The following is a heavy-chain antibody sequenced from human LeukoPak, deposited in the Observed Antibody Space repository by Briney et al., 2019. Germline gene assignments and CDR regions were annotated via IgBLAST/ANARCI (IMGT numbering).Heavy chain of an antibody. J-gene: IGHJ4*02. V-gene: IGHV1-46*01. CDR3: ARSGYNDYGAFDY. Sequence: ASVKVSCKASGYTFTGYYMHWVRQAPGQGLEWMGIINPSVGSTSYAQKFQGRVTMTRDTSTSTVYMELSSLRSEDTAVYYCARSGYNDYGAFDYWGQGTLVTVSS. D-gene: IGHD5-12*01. CDR1: GYTFTGYY. CDR2: INPSVGST.